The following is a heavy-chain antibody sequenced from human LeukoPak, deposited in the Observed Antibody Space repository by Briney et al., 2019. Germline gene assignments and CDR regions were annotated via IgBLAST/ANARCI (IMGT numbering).Heavy chain of an antibody. D-gene: IGHD3-10*01. CDR3: ARVNYYGSGSYYNPHFNWFDP. J-gene: IGHJ5*02. V-gene: IGHV4-34*01. Sequence: PSEALSLTCAVYGGSFSGYYWSWIRQPPGKGLEWIGEINHSGSTNYNPSLKSRVTISVDTSKNQFSLKLSSVTAADTAVYYCARVNYYGSGSYYNPHFNWFDPWGQGTLVTVSS. CDR2: INHSGST. CDR1: GGSFSGYY.